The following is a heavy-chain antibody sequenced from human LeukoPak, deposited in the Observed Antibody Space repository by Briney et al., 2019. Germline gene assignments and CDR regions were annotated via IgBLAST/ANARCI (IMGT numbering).Heavy chain of an antibody. CDR2: ISGSGGST. J-gene: IGHJ4*02. CDR3: AKRHLHHQRGYCSSTSCYGPGGDFDY. CDR1: GFTFSNYA. D-gene: IGHD2-2*01. Sequence: PGGSLRLSCAASGFTFSNYAMSWVRQAPGKGLEWVSAISGSGGSTYYADSVKGRFTISRDNSKNTLYLQMNSLRAEDTAVYYCAKRHLHHQRGYCSSTSCYGPGGDFDYWGQGTLVTVSS. V-gene: IGHV3-23*01.